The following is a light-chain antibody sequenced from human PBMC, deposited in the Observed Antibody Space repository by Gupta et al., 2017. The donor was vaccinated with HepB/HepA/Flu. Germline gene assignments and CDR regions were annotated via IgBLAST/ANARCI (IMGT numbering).Light chain of an antibody. V-gene: IGLV1-47*01. CDR3: AACDDDLCGV. J-gene: IGLJ2*01. CDR2: RNN. CDR1: TPIIGNNY. Sequence: QSVLTQPPSASGTPGQRVTISCSGSTPIIGNNYVYWYQQVPGTAPKLRIYRNNQRPSGVPDRVSGSKSGTSASLAISGLRAEDEADDYCAACDDDLCGVFGGGTKLTVL.